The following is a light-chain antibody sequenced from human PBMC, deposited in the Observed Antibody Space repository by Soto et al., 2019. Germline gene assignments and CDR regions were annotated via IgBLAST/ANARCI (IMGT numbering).Light chain of an antibody. V-gene: IGLV2-14*01. CDR1: SSDVGGYNY. J-gene: IGLJ1*01. Sequence: QSALTQPASVSGSPGQSIAISCTGTSSDVGGYNYVSWYQQLPGKAPKLLISEVSNRPSRVSHRFSGSKSGNTASLTISGLQAEDEADYYCSSYRTGGPFVFGTGTKVTVL. CDR3: SSYRTGGPFV. CDR2: EVS.